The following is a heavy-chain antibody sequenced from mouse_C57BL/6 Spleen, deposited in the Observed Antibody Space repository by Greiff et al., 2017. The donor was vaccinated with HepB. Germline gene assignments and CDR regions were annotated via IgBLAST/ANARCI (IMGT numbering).Heavy chain of an antibody. V-gene: IGHV1-53*01. CDR1: GYTFTSYW. D-gene: IGHD1-1*01. J-gene: IGHJ4*01. CDR2: INPSNGGT. CDR3: ARGITTVVAPYAMDY. Sequence: QVQLQQPGTELVKPVASVKLSCKASGYTFTSYWMHWVKQRPGQGLEWIGNINPSNGGTNYNEKFKSKATLTVDKSSSTAYMQLSSLTSEDSAVYYCARGITTVVAPYAMDYWGQGTSVTVSS.